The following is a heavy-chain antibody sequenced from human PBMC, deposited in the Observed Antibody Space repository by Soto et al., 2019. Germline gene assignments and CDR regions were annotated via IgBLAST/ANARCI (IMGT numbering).Heavy chain of an antibody. CDR3: ARVNTSYYDFWSGYYYYYGMDV. Sequence: VQLVESGGGLVKPGGSLRLSCAASGFTFSSYSMNWVRQAPGKGLEWVSSISSSSSYIYYADSVKGRFTISRDNAKNSLYLQMNSLRAEDTAVYYCARVNTSYYDFWSGYYYYYGMDVWGQGTTVTVSS. J-gene: IGHJ6*02. CDR2: ISSSSSYI. V-gene: IGHV3-21*01. D-gene: IGHD3-3*01. CDR1: GFTFSSYS.